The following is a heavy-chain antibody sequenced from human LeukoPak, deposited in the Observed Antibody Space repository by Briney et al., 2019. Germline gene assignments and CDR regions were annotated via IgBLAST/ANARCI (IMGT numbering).Heavy chain of an antibody. CDR2: ISGGGDDT. J-gene: IGHJ6*02. CDR3: AKDSRESSGHFPYYYYYHYGLDV. V-gene: IGHV3-23*01. D-gene: IGHD3-22*01. CDR1: GFIFSSSA. Sequence: PGGSPRLSCAVSGFIFSSSAMSWVRQAPGKRLEWVSAISGGGDDTSYADSARGRFTVSRDNSKNTLYLQMNSLRAEDTAVYYCAKDSRESSGHFPYYYYYHYGLDVWGQGTTVTVSS.